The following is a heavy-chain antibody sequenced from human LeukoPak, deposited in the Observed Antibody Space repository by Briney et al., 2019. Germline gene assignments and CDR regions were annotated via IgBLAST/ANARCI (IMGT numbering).Heavy chain of an antibody. CDR3: ARPGGGHDYSNNRYYYYMDV. CDR1: AGSFSGHF. Sequence: SETLSLTCSVNAGSFSGHFWTWIRQPPGKGLEWIGEVNHRGTTNYNPSLKSRVTVSVDTSKNQISLKVSSVTAADTAVYFCARPGGGHDYSNNRYYYYMDVWGNGTTVTVSS. D-gene: IGHD4-11*01. J-gene: IGHJ6*03. V-gene: IGHV4-34*01. CDR2: VNHRGTT.